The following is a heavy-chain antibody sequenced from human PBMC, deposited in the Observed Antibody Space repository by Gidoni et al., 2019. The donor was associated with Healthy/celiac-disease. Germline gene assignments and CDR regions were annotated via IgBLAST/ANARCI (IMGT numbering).Heavy chain of an antibody. J-gene: IGHJ5*02. D-gene: IGHD6-13*01. Sequence: EVQLVESGGGLVQPGASLRLSCAASGFTFSSYSMNWVRQAPGKGLEWVSYISSSSSTIYYADSVKGRFTISRDNAKNSLYLQMNSLRAEDTAVYYCARVQPAAIGIAAGVAGFDPWGQGTLVTVSS. CDR3: ARVQPAAIGIAAGVAGFDP. CDR2: ISSSSSTI. V-gene: IGHV3-48*01. CDR1: GFTFSSYS.